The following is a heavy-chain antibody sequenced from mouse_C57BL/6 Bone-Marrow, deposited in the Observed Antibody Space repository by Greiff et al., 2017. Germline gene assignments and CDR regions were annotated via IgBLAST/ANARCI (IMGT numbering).Heavy chain of an antibody. CDR1: GFTFTDYY. CDR2: IRNKANGYTT. Sequence: EVQVVESGGGLVQPGGSLSLSCAASGFTFTDYYMSWVRQPPGKALEWLGFIRNKANGYTTEYSASVKGRFTISRYNSQSILYLQMNSLRADDSATYYCSRYTPDGYYPYWGQGTTLTVSS. V-gene: IGHV7-3*01. CDR3: SRYTPDGYYPY. J-gene: IGHJ2*01. D-gene: IGHD2-3*01.